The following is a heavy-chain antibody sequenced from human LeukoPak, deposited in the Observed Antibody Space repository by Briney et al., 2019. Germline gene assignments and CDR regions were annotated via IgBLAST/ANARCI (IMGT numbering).Heavy chain of an antibody. V-gene: IGHV3-30*02. CDR1: GFTFSSYG. CDR3: AKPTGTYFDY. D-gene: IGHD1-1*01. J-gene: IGHJ4*02. CDR2: IRYDGNNI. Sequence: GGSLRLSCAASGFTFSSYGMHWVRQAPGKGLKWVTFIRYDGNNIYYADSVKGRFTISRDNSKNTLYLQMSSLRAEDTAVYYCAKPTGTYFDYWGQGALVTVFS.